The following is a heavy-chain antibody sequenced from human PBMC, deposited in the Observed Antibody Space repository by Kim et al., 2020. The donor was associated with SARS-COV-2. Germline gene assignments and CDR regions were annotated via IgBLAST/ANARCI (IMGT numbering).Heavy chain of an antibody. V-gene: IGHV3-74*01. D-gene: IGHD3-3*01. CDR1: GFTFDRYW. Sequence: GGSLRLSCAASGFTFDRYWMHWVRRVPGKGLVWVSRIDSYGSSTSYADSVKGRFTISRDNAKNTLYLQMDNLGDEDTAVYQCASRTSGYYKDWGQGTLVT. CDR3: ASRTSGYYKD. CDR2: IDSYGSST. J-gene: IGHJ4*02.